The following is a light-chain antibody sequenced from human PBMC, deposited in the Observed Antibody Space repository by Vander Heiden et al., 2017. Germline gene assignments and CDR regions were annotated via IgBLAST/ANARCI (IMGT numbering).Light chain of an antibody. CDR1: QNVSNN. CDR2: SAS. J-gene: IGKJ1*01. Sequence: IVMTQSPATLSVSPGERATLSCRASQNVSNNLAWYQQKIVQSPRLLIYSASTRATGIPARFSGSGSGTEFTLTISSLQSEDFAVYYCQQYNSWPPLWTFGQGTKVEIK. CDR3: QQYNSWPPLWT. V-gene: IGKV3-15*01.